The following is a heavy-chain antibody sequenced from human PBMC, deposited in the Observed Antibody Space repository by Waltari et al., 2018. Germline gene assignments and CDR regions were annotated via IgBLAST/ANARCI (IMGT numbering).Heavy chain of an antibody. V-gene: IGHV3-23*04. J-gene: IGHJ4*02. Sequence: EVQLVESGGGLVLPGGSLRLSCAASGFTFSSYAMSWVRQAPGKGLEWVSAISGRGVSTDYADSVKGRFTISRDNSKNTLYLQMNSLRAEDTAVYYCVGFYSGYDLYYFDYWGQGTLVTVSS. D-gene: IGHD5-12*01. CDR3: VGFYSGYDLYYFDY. CDR1: GFTFSSYA. CDR2: ISGRGVST.